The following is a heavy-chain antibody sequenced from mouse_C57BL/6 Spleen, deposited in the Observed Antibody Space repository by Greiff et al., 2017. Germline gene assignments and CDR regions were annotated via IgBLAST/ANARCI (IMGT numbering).Heavy chain of an antibody. Sequence: VQLQQSGAELARPGASVKMSCKASGYTFTSYTMHWVKQRPGQGLEWIGYINPSSGYTKYNQKFKDKATLTADKSSSTAYMQLSSLTSEDSAVYYCARRAVVAPMDYWGQGTSVTVSS. J-gene: IGHJ4*01. D-gene: IGHD1-1*01. CDR2: INPSSGYT. CDR3: ARRAVVAPMDY. CDR1: GYTFTSYT. V-gene: IGHV1-4*01.